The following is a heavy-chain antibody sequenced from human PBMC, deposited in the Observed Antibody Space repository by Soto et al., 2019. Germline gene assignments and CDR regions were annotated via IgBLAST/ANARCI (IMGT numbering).Heavy chain of an antibody. CDR2: INPSGGST. D-gene: IGHD1-26*01. CDR3: ASSLGWELRKSSPTYWFDP. CDR1: GYTFTSYY. V-gene: IGHV1-46*01. Sequence: ASVQVSCKASGYTFTSYYMHWVRQAPGQGLEWMGIINPSGGSTSYAQKFQGRVTMTRDTSTSTVYMELSSLRSEGTAVYYCASSLGWELRKSSPTYWFDPWGQGTLVTVSS. J-gene: IGHJ5*02.